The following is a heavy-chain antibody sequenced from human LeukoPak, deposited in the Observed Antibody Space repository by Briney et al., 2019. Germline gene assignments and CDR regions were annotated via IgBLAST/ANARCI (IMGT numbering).Heavy chain of an antibody. D-gene: IGHD1-7*01. CDR1: GFTFGDYA. CDR3: TRGELMADAFDI. V-gene: IGHV3-49*04. J-gene: IGHJ3*02. CDR2: IRSKAYGGTT. Sequence: GRSLRLSCTASGFTFGDYAMSWVRQAPGKGLEWVGFIRSKAYGGTTEYAASVKGRFTISRDDSKSIAYLQMNSLKTEDTAVYYCTRGELMADAFDIWGQGTMVTVSS.